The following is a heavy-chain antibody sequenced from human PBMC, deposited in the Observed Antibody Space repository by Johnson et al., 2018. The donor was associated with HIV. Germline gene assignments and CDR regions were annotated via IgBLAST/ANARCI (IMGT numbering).Heavy chain of an antibody. CDR3: AREALPRGLQSSFGGAFDI. J-gene: IGHJ3*02. D-gene: IGHD3-16*01. CDR1: GFTVSRNY. CDR2: IYSGGTT. Sequence: EVQLVESGGGVVQPGRSLRLSCAASGFTVSRNYMSWVRQAPGKGLEWVSVIYSGGTTYYADSVKGSFTISRDTSENTVHLQMNDLRAEDTAVYYCAREALPRGLQSSFGGAFDIWGQGTMVTVSS. V-gene: IGHV3-66*01.